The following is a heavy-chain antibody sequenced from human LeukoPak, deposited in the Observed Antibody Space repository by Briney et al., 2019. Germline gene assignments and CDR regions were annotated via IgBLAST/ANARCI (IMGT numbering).Heavy chain of an antibody. D-gene: IGHD4-17*01. CDR1: GYTFTSYD. CDR3: ARAARYGDFDY. V-gene: IGHV1-8*01. CDR2: MNPNSGNT. Sequence: GASVKVSCKASGYTFTSYDINWVRQATGQGIEWMGWMNPNSGNTGYAQKFQGRVTMTMNTSISTAYMELSSLRSEDTAVYYCARAARYGDFDYWGQGTLVTVSS. J-gene: IGHJ4*02.